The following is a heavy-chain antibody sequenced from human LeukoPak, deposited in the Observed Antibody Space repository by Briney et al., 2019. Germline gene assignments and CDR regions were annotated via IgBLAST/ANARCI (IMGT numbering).Heavy chain of an antibody. CDR1: GYSISSGYY. V-gene: IGHV4-38-2*02. D-gene: IGHD5-18*01. CDR2: IYYSGST. CDR3: AAWIQLWLRAGY. Sequence: KSSETLSLTCTVSGYSISSGYYWGWIRQPPGKGLEWIGSIYYSGSTYYNPSLKSRVTISVDTSKNQFSLKLSSVTAADTAVYYCAAWIQLWLRAGYWGQGTLVTVSS. J-gene: IGHJ4*02.